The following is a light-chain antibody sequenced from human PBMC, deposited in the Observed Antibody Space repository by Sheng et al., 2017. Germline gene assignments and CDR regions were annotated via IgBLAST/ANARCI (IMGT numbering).Light chain of an antibody. CDR1: QSVTSNY. Sequence: EIVLTQSPGTLSLSPGEKATVSCRASQSVTSNYLAWYQQKPGQTPRLLIYGVSTRATGIPETFSGSGSGTDFTLTISRLEPEDFAVYYCQQYGNLPFSFGQGTKLEIK. V-gene: IGKV3-20*01. CDR2: GVS. J-gene: IGKJ2*03. CDR3: QQYGNLPFS.